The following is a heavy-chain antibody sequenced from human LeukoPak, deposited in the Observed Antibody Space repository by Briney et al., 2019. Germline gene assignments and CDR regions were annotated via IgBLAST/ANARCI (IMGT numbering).Heavy chain of an antibody. CDR2: IHYSGNS. J-gene: IGHJ4*02. CDR1: GGSISSSSYC. D-gene: IGHD3-9*01. Sequence: SETLSLTCTVSGGSISSSSYCWGWIRQSPGKGLEWVGSIHYSGNSYYNPSLKSRVTMSIDTSRNQFSLRLSSVTAADTAVYYCARVLSYFDWLTYDSWGQGTLVTVSS. V-gene: IGHV4-39*07. CDR3: ARVLSYFDWLTYDS.